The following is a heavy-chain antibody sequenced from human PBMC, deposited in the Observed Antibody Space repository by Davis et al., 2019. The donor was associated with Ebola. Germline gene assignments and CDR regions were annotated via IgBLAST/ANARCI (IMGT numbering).Heavy chain of an antibody. Sequence: SETLSLTCAVYGGSFSGYYWSWVRQSPGRELEWIGEVIDSGITNYNPSLKSRVTISVDTSKNQFSLKLSSVTASDTAVYYCSRDRWLTDYGMDVWGQGTTVTVSS. V-gene: IGHV4-34*12. J-gene: IGHJ6*02. CDR1: GGSFSGYY. CDR3: SRDRWLTDYGMDV. D-gene: IGHD5-24*01. CDR2: VIDSGIT.